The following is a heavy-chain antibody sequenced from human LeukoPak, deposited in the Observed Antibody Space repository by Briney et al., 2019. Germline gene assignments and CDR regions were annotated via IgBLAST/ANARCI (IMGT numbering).Heavy chain of an antibody. J-gene: IGHJ4*02. CDR2: IYTSGST. CDR3: ARSFAGYCSSTSCYTDVGYDY. V-gene: IGHV4-4*07. Sequence: SETLSLTCTVSGGSISSYYWSWIRQPAGKGLEWIGRIYTSGSTNYNPSLKSRVTISVDTSKNQFSLKLSSVTAADTAVYYCARSFAGYCSSTSCYTDVGYDYWGQGTLVTVSS. D-gene: IGHD2-2*02. CDR1: GGSISSYY.